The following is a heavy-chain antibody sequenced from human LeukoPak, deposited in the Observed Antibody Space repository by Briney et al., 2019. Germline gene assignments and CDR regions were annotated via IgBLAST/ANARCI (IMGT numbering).Heavy chain of an antibody. CDR3: AKVRATLVVVSYFDY. CDR2: ISHDGSNQ. CDR1: GFTFSTYG. J-gene: IGHJ4*02. Sequence: PGGSLRLSCAASGFTFSTYGMHWVRQAPGKRLEWGAVISHDGSNQYYADSVKGRFTISRDDSKNTLYLQMNSLRAEDTAVYYCAKVRATLVVVSYFDYWGQRTLVTVSS. D-gene: IGHD3-22*01. V-gene: IGHV3-30*18.